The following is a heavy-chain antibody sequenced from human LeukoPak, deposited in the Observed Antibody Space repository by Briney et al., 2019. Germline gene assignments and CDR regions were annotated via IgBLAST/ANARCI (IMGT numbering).Heavy chain of an antibody. J-gene: IGHJ3*02. D-gene: IGHD3-3*01. Sequence: GGSLRLPCAASGFTFSNYGMHWVRQAPGKGLEWVAFIRYDGSYKYYADSVKGRFTISRDNSKNTLYLQMNSLRAEDTAVYYCAKDLESGQGAFDIWGQGTMVTVSS. V-gene: IGHV3-30*02. CDR2: IRYDGSYK. CDR1: GFTFSNYG. CDR3: AKDLESGQGAFDI.